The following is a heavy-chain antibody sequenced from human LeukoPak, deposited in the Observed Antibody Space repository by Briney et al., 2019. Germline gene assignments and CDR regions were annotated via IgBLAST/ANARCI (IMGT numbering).Heavy chain of an antibody. Sequence: ASVKVSCKASGYTFTGYYMHWVRQAPGQGLEWMGWTNPNSGGTNYAQKFQGWVTMTRDTSISTAYMELSRLRSDDTAVYYCARDLAYYYDSSGLDYWGQGTLVTVSS. CDR1: GYTFTGYY. V-gene: IGHV1-2*04. D-gene: IGHD3-22*01. CDR3: ARDLAYYYDSSGLDY. CDR2: TNPNSGGT. J-gene: IGHJ4*02.